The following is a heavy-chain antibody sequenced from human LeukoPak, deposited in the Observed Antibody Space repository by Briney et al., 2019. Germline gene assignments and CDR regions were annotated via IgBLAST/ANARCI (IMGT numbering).Heavy chain of an antibody. V-gene: IGHV4-59*01. CDR3: ARVRRDGYIQLDY. CDR2: IYYSGST. D-gene: IGHD5-24*01. Sequence: PSETLSLTCTVSGGSISSYYWSWIRQAPGKGLEWIGYIYYSGSTNYNPSLKSRVTISVDTSKNQFSLKLSSVTAADTAVYYCARVRRDGYIQLDYWGQGTLVTVSS. J-gene: IGHJ4*02. CDR1: GGSISSYY.